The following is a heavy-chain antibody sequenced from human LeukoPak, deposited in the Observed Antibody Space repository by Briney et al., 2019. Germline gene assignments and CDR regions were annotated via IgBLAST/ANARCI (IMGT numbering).Heavy chain of an antibody. J-gene: IGHJ1*01. CDR3: AKDGSHYYYGSGSYYIQRFFQH. CDR1: GFTVSSNY. CDR2: ISYDGSNK. V-gene: IGHV3-30*18. D-gene: IGHD3-10*01. Sequence: GGSLRLSCAASGFTVSSNYMSWVRQAPGKGLEWVAVISYDGSNKYYADSVKGRFTISRDNSKNTLYLQMNSLRAEDTAVYYCAKDGSHYYYGSGSYYIQRFFQHWGQGTLVTVSS.